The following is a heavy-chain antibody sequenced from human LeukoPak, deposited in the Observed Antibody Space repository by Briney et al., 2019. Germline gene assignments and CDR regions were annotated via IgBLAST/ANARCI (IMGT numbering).Heavy chain of an antibody. CDR3: AKQSIAAPRYYYYYMDV. J-gene: IGHJ6*03. CDR2: ISGSGGST. V-gene: IGHV3-23*01. CDR1: GFTFSSYA. D-gene: IGHD6-6*01. Sequence: GGSLRLSCAASGFTFSSYAMSWVRQAPGKGLEWVSAISGSGGSTYYAASVKGRFTISRDNSKNTLYLQMNSLRAEDTAVYYCAKQSIAAPRYYYYYMDVWGKGTTVTVSS.